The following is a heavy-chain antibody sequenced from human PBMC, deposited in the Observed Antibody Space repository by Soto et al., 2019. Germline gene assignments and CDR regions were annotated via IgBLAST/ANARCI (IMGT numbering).Heavy chain of an antibody. Sequence: ETLSLTCTVSGGSVSSGSYYWSWIRQPPGKGLEWIGYIYYSGSTNYNPSLKSRVTISVDTSKNQFSLKLSSVTAADTAVYYCARSDGYSSFDYWGQGTLVTVSS. D-gene: IGHD4-4*01. CDR2: IYYSGST. CDR3: ARSDGYSSFDY. J-gene: IGHJ4*02. V-gene: IGHV4-61*01. CDR1: GGSVSSGSYY.